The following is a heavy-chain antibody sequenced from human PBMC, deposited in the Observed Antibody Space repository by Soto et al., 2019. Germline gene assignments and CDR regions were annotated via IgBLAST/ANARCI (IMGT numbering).Heavy chain of an antibody. J-gene: IGHJ6*02. CDR1: VSGFSFTTAL. D-gene: IGHD3-10*01. V-gene: IGHV3-7*02. CDR3: ARTHYYGSGTPHPYPYYYYGMDV. CDR2: INEYGNDK. Sequence: GGSLRLSCSASVSGFSFTTALMGWVRQAPGKGLEWVANINEYGNDKYYAESVRGRFTITRDTSASTAYMELSSLRSEDTAVYYCARTHYYGSGTPHPYPYYYYGMDVWGQGTTVTVSS.